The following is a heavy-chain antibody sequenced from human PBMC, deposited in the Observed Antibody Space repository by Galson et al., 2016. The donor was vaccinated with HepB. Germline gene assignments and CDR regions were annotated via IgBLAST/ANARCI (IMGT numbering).Heavy chain of an antibody. CDR2: ISDNGLRT. V-gene: IGHV3-11*06. J-gene: IGHJ4*02. CDR3: ARRDSSPDY. D-gene: IGHD3-3*01. Sequence: SLRLSCAASGLTFSDFYMSWIRQAPGKGLEWVAFISDNGLRTNYAQSVEGRFTISRDNARDSLSLQMNTLGVGDTAVHYWARRDSSPDYWGQGTLVTVSS. CDR1: GLTFSDFY.